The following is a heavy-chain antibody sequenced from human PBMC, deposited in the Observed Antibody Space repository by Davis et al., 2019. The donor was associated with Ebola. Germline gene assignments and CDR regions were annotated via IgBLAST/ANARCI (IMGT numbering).Heavy chain of an antibody. CDR3: ARDEQLVSYNWFDP. CDR1: GFTVSSNY. Sequence: PGGSLRLSCAASGFTVSSNYMSWVRQAPGKGLEWVSVIYSGGSTYYADSVKGRFTISRDNSKNTLYLQMNSLRAEDTAVYYCARDEQLVSYNWFDPWGQGTLVTVSS. D-gene: IGHD6-6*01. V-gene: IGHV3-53*01. CDR2: IYSGGST. J-gene: IGHJ5*02.